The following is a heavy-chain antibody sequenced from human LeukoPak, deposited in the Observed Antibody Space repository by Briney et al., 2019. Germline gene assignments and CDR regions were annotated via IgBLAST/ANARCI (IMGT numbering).Heavy chain of an antibody. J-gene: IGHJ4*02. CDR3: ARGPLLYYYDSSGYYWGHYFDY. D-gene: IGHD3-22*01. CDR1: GGSFSGYY. CDR2: INHSGST. Sequence: SETLSLTCAVYGGSFSGYYWSWIRQPPGKGLEWIGEINHSGSTNYNPSLKSRVTISVDTSKNQFSLKLSSVTAADTAVYYCARGPLLYYYDSSGYYWGHYFDYWGQGTLVTVSS. V-gene: IGHV4-34*01.